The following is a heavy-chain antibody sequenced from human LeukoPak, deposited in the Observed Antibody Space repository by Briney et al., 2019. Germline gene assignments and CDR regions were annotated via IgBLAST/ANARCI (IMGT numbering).Heavy chain of an antibody. D-gene: IGHD6-13*01. V-gene: IGHV3-64D*06. CDR3: VKGIAAADDY. J-gene: IGHJ4*02. Sequence: GGSLRLSCSASGFTFSRYAMHWVRQAPGKGLDYVSAISSNGDSTNYADSVKGRFTNSRDNSKNTLYLQMSSLRAEDTAVYYCVKGIAAADDYWGQGTLVTVSS. CDR1: GFTFSRYA. CDR2: ISSNGDST.